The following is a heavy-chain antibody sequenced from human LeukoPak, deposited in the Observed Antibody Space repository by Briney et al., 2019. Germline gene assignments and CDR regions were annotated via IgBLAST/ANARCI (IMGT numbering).Heavy chain of an antibody. Sequence: SETLSLTCTISGGSVSDYYWSWIRQSPGKGLEWIGSVYYSGSTYYNPSLKSRVTISVDTSKNQFSLKLSSVTAADTAVYYCARVGGSWDYFDYWGQGTLVTVSS. D-gene: IGHD1-26*01. CDR3: ARVGGSWDYFDY. V-gene: IGHV4-59*02. CDR2: VYYSGST. CDR1: GGSVSDYY. J-gene: IGHJ4*02.